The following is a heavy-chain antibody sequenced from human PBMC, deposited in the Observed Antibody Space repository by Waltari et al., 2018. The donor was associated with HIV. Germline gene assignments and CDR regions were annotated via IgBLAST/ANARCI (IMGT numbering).Heavy chain of an antibody. CDR3: AKVGRGLGYCSGGSCYSEGGFDY. J-gene: IGHJ4*02. CDR1: GFTFDDYA. CDR2: ISWNSGSI. V-gene: IGHV3-9*01. Sequence: GGLVQPGRSLRLSCAASGFTFDDYAMHWVRQAPGKGLEWVSGISWNSGSIGYADSVKGRFTISRDNAKNSLYLQMNSLRAEDTALYYCAKVGRGLGYCSGGSCYSEGGFDYWGQGTLVTVSS. D-gene: IGHD2-15*01.